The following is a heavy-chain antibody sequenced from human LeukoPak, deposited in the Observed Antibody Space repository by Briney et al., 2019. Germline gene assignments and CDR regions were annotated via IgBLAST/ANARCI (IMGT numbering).Heavy chain of an antibody. J-gene: IGHJ6*03. Sequence: ASVKVSCKASGYTFTSYDINWVRQATGQGLEWMGWMNPNSGNTGYAQKFQGRVTMTRNTSISTAYMELSSLRSEDTAVYYCARARRMVRGVITHYYYYMDVWGKGTTVTISS. V-gene: IGHV1-8*01. D-gene: IGHD3-10*01. CDR2: MNPNSGNT. CDR1: GYTFTSYD. CDR3: ARARRMVRGVITHYYYYMDV.